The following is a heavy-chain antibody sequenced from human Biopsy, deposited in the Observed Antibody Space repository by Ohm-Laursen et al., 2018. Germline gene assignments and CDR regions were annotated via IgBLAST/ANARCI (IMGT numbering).Heavy chain of an antibody. CDR3: ARDSSRRAREGGMDV. D-gene: IGHD6-6*01. J-gene: IGHJ6*02. CDR2: ISETSSHI. V-gene: IGHV3-21*01. CDR1: GFSVSSYD. Sequence: GSLRLSCAASGFSVSSYDMNWVRQAPGKGLEWISYISETSSHIYDADSVRGRFTVARDIAKNSLYLQLNSLRGEDTAVYYCARDSSRRAREGGMDVWGQGTTVTVSS.